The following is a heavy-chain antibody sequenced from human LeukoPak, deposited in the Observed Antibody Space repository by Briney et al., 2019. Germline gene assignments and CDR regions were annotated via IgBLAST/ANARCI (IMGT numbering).Heavy chain of an antibody. CDR1: GGSFSGYY. J-gene: IGHJ4*02. Sequence: SETLSLTCAVYGGSFSGYYWSWIRQPPGKGLEWIGEINHSGSTNYNPSLKSRVTISVDTSKNQFSLKLSSVTAADTAVYYCARDKPIQVWARGGRKYCSSTSCPTPFDYWGQGTLVTVSS. CDR2: INHSGST. D-gene: IGHD2-2*01. CDR3: ARDKPIQVWARGGRKYCSSTSCPTPFDY. V-gene: IGHV4-34*01.